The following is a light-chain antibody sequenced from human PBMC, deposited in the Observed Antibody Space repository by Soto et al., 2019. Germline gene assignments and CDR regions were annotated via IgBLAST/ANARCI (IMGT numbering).Light chain of an antibody. Sequence: VMTQTPVSLSVTPGQPASMSCNSSQNLLYSNGRTFLYWYMQRPGQTPRLLMNEVSIRASGVSDRIIGSGSGTDFTLKISRVEAEDIGVYYCMQAAYLPLTFGGGTKVEI. CDR2: EVS. J-gene: IGKJ4*01. CDR1: QNLLYSNGRTF. V-gene: IGKV2-29*03. CDR3: MQAAYLPLT.